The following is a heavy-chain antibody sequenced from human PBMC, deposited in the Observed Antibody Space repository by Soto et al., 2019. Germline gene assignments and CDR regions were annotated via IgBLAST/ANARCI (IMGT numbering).Heavy chain of an antibody. D-gene: IGHD3-9*01. V-gene: IGHV1-46*01. CDR3: ARDLGPDILTGYSHYYGMDV. CDR2: INPSGGST. J-gene: IGHJ6*02. Sequence: ASVTVTCQATDYSFISYYMHWVRQAPGQGVEWMGIINPSGGSTSYAQKFRGRVTMPRDTSTSKVYMELSSLRSEDTAVYYCARDLGPDILTGYSHYYGMDVWGQGTTVTVSS. CDR1: DYSFISYY.